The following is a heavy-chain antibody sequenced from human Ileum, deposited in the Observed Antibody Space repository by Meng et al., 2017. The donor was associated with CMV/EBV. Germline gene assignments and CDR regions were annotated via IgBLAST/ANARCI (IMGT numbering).Heavy chain of an antibody. V-gene: IGHV3-11*04. Sequence: GESLKISGEASGFTFRDYYRTWIRQAPGKGLEWVSYISTSGTTIYYADSVKGRFTISRDNAKNSLYLQMNSLRAEDTAVYYCARDRRHYSDSSGYGSLDYWGQGTLVTVSS. CDR3: ARDRRHYSDSSGYGSLDY. J-gene: IGHJ4*02. D-gene: IGHD3-22*01. CDR1: GFTFRDYY. CDR2: ISTSGTTI.